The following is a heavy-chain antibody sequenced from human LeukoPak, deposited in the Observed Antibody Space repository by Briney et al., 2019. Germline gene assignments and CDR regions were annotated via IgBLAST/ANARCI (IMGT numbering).Heavy chain of an antibody. J-gene: IGHJ4*02. D-gene: IGHD3-10*01. CDR2: NNHSGST. V-gene: IGHV4-34*01. CDR3: ARKPYHLWFGEYNYFDY. CDR1: GGSFSGYY. Sequence: TSETLSLTCAVYGGSFSGYYWSWIRQPPGKGLEWIGENNHSGSTNYNPSLKSRVTISVDTSKNQFSLKLSSVTAADTAVYYCARKPYHLWFGEYNYFDYWGQGTLVTVSS.